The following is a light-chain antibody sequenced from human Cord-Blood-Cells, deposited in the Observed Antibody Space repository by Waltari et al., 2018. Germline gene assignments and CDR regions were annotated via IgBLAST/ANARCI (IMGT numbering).Light chain of an antibody. CDR1: QSISSY. Sequence: DIQMTQPPSSLSASVGDRVTNTCRSSQSISSYLNWYKQKPGKAPKLLIYAASSLQSRVPSRFSGSGSGTDFTLTISSLQPEDFASDYCQQSYSTPLTFGGGTKVEIK. CDR2: AAS. CDR3: QQSYSTPLT. J-gene: IGKJ4*01. V-gene: IGKV1-39*01.